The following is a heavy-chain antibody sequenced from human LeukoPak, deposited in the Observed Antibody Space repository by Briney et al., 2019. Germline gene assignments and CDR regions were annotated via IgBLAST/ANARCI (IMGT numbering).Heavy chain of an antibody. V-gene: IGHV3-23*01. CDR1: GFTFSSYA. D-gene: IGHD2-15*01. Sequence: GGSLTLSCAASGFTFSSYAMSWVRQAPGKGLEWVSAISGSGDSTYYADSVKGRFTISRDNSKNTLYLQMNSLRAEDTAVYYCAKRLGYCSGGSRPRDPWGQGTLVTVSS. J-gene: IGHJ5*02. CDR3: AKRLGYCSGGSRPRDP. CDR2: ISGSGDST.